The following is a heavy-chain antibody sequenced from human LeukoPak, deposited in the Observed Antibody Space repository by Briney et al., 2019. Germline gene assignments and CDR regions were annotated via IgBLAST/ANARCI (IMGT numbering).Heavy chain of an antibody. V-gene: IGHV4-34*01. J-gene: IGHJ5*02. D-gene: IGHD5-18*01. Sequence: PSETLSLTCAVYGGSFSGYYWSWIRQPPGKGLEWIREINHSGSTNYNPSLKSRVTISVDTSKNQFSLKLSSVTAADTAVYYCARVRPYSYGYWFDPWGQGTLVTVSS. CDR2: INHSGST. CDR3: ARVRPYSYGYWFDP. CDR1: GGSFSGYY.